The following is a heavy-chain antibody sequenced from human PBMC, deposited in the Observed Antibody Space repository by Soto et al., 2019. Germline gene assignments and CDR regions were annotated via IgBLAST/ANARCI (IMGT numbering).Heavy chain of an antibody. V-gene: IGHV3-23*01. D-gene: IGHD3-22*01. CDR2: ISGSGGST. CDR3: AKGLGSSGYYVGAFDI. CDR1: GFTFSSYA. J-gene: IGHJ3*02. Sequence: PGGSLRLSCAASGFTFSSYAMSWVRQAPGKGLEWVSAISGSGGSTYYADSVKGRFTISRDNSKNTLYLQMNSLRAEDTAVYYCAKGLGSSGYYVGAFDIWGQGTMVTVSS.